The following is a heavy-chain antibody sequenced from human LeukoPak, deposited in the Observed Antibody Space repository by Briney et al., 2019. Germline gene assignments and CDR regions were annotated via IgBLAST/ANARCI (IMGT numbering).Heavy chain of an antibody. CDR3: ARGSGVAGGLKRPIDP. D-gene: IGHD2-15*01. V-gene: IGHV1-2*02. Sequence: ASVKVSCKASGYTFTDYYMHWMRQAPGQGLEWMGWINPNSGGTEYTQNFQGRVTMTRDTSISTAYMELSSLRSDDTAVYYCARGSGVAGGLKRPIDPWGQGTLVTVSS. CDR1: GYTFTDYY. J-gene: IGHJ5*02. CDR2: INPNSGGT.